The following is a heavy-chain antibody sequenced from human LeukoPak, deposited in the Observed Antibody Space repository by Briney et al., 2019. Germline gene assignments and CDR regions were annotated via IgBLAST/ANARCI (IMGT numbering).Heavy chain of an antibody. J-gene: IGHJ4*02. CDR1: GFTFSSYG. CDR2: IRYDGSNK. CDR3: AKETDLYCSSTSCQRGYFDY. Sequence: GGSLRLSCAASGFTFSSYGMHWVRQAPGKGLEWVAFIRYDGSNKYYADSVKGRFTISRDNSKNTLYLQMNSLRAEDTAVYYCAKETDLYCSSTSCQRGYFDYWGQGTLVTVSS. V-gene: IGHV3-30*02. D-gene: IGHD2-2*01.